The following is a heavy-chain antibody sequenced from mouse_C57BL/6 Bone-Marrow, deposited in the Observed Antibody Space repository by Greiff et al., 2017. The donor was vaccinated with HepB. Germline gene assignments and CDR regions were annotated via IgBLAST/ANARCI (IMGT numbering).Heavy chain of an antibody. CDR1: EYEFPSHD. V-gene: IGHV5-2*01. CDR3: APPYYYGSSPYAMDY. J-gene: IGHJ4*01. D-gene: IGHD1-1*01. Sequence: EVNVVESGGGLVQPGESLKLSCESNEYEFPSHDMSWVRKTPEKRLELVAAINSDGGSTYYPDTMERRFIISRDNTKKTLYLQMSSLRSEDTALYYCAPPYYYGSSPYAMDYWGQGTSVTVSS. CDR2: INSDGGST.